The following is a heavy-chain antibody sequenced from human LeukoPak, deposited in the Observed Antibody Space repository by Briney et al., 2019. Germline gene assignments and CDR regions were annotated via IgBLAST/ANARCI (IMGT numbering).Heavy chain of an antibody. CDR3: ARENYDSSGYYWSFDY. D-gene: IGHD3-22*01. J-gene: IGHJ4*02. V-gene: IGHV4-39*02. Sequence: SETLSLTCTVSGGSISSSSYYWGWIRQPPGKGLEWIGSIYYSGSTYYNPSLKSRVTISVDTSKNQFSLKLSSVTAADTAVYYCARENYDSSGYYWSFDYWGQGTLVTVSS. CDR1: GGSISSSSYY. CDR2: IYYSGST.